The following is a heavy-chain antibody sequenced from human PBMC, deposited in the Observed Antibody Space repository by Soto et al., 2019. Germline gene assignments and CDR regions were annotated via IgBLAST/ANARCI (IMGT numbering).Heavy chain of an antibody. J-gene: IGHJ3*02. D-gene: IGHD4-17*01. CDR2: IIPIFGTA. Sequence: ASVKVSCKASGGTFSSYAISWVRQAPGQGLEWMGGIIPIFGTANYAQKFQGRVTITADESTSTAYMELSSLRSEDTAVYYCASEGDYEVRGAFDIWGQGTMVTVSS. V-gene: IGHV1-69*01. CDR1: GGTFSSYA. CDR3: ASEGDYEVRGAFDI.